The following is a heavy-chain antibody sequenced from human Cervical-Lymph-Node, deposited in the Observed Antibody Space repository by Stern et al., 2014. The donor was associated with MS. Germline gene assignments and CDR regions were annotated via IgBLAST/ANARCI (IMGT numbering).Heavy chain of an antibody. D-gene: IGHD4-17*01. CDR2: INPSGGST. CDR1: GYTFTSYY. V-gene: IGHV1-46*01. CDR3: ARDRSTVPLNNWFDP. Sequence: QVQLVQSGAEVKKPGASVKVSCKASGYTFTSYYMHWVRQAPGQGLEWMGIINPSGGSTSYAQKFQGRVTMTRETSTSTVYMELSSLRSEDTAVYYCARDRSTVPLNNWFDPWGQGTLVTVSS. J-gene: IGHJ5*02.